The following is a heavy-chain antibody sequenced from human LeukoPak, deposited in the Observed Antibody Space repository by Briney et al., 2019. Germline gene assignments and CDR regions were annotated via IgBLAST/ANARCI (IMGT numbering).Heavy chain of an antibody. CDR3: ARYESGSMYDY. D-gene: IGHD3-10*01. J-gene: IGHJ4*02. Sequence: SETLSLTCTVSGDSISGNRYYWGWIRQPPGKGLEWLGSIYYSGSTQYNPSLKSRVTISIDTSKNRFSLKVSSVTAADTAVYYCARYESGSMYDYWGQGTLVTVSS. CDR2: IYYSGST. V-gene: IGHV4-39*07. CDR1: GDSISGNRYY.